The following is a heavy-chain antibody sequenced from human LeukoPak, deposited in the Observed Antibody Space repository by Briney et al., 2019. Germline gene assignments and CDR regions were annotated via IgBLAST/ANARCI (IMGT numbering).Heavy chain of an antibody. Sequence: SETLSLTCTVSGCSISSSSYYWGWIRQPPGKGLEWIGSIYYSGSTYYNPSRKSRFTISVDTSKNQFSLKLSSVTAADTAVYYCARLPDYYDSRASDWFDPWGQGTLVAVSS. V-gene: IGHV4-39*01. J-gene: IGHJ5*02. CDR1: GCSISSSSYY. D-gene: IGHD3-22*01. CDR3: ARLPDYYDSRASDWFDP. CDR2: IYYSGST.